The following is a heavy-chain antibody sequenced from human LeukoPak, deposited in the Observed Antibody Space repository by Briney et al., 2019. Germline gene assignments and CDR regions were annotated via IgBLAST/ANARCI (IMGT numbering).Heavy chain of an antibody. CDR1: GGTFSSYA. D-gene: IGHD3-10*01. J-gene: IGHJ6*03. V-gene: IGHV1-69*13. CDR3: ARAGVESYYYYYMDV. CDR2: IIPIFGTA. Sequence: GASVKVSCKASGGTFSSYAISWVRQAPGQGLEWMGGIIPIFGTANYAQKFQGRVTITADESTSTAYMELSSLRSEDTAVYYCARAGVESYYYYYMDVWGKGTTVTISS.